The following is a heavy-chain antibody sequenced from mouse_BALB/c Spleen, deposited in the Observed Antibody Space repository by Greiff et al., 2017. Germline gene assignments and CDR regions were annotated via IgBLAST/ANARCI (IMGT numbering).Heavy chain of an antibody. Sequence: EVKLVESGGGLVKLGGSLKLSCAASGFTFSSYYMSWVRQTPEKRLELVAAINSNGGSTYYPDTVKGRFTISRDNAKNTLYLQMSSLKSEDTALYYCARQVYDGYYLFAYWGQGTLVTVSA. J-gene: IGHJ3*01. D-gene: IGHD2-3*01. CDR2: INSNGGST. CDR3: ARQVYDGYYLFAY. CDR1: GFTFSSYY. V-gene: IGHV5-6-2*01.